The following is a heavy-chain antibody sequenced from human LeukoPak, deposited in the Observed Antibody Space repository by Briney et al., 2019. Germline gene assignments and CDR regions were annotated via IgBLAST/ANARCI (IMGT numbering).Heavy chain of an antibody. V-gene: IGHV1-46*01. Sequence: GASVKVSCKACGYTFTSYYMHWVRQATGQGREWMGIINPSGGSTSYAQKFQGRVTMTRDTSTSTVYMELSSLRSEDTAVYYCARAKDRGYSYAPRDYGMDVWGQGTTVTVSS. D-gene: IGHD5-18*01. J-gene: IGHJ6*02. CDR1: GYTFTSYY. CDR2: INPSGGST. CDR3: ARAKDRGYSYAPRDYGMDV.